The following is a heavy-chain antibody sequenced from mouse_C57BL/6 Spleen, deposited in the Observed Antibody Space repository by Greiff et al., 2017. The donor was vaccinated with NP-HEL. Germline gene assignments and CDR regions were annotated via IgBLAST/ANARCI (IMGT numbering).Heavy chain of an antibody. J-gene: IGHJ2*01. Sequence: EVQLQQSGAELVRPGASVKLSCTASGFNIKDDYMHWVKQRPEQGLEWIGWIDPENGDTEYAPKFQGKATITADTSSNTAYLQLSSLTSEDTAVYYCARGEGQLRLFDYWGQGTTLTVSS. CDR1: GFNIKDDY. CDR2: IDPENGDT. D-gene: IGHD3-2*02. CDR3: ARGEGQLRLFDY. V-gene: IGHV14-4*01.